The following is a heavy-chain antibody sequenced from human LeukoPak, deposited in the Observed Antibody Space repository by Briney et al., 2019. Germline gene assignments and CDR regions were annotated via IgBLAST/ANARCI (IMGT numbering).Heavy chain of an antibody. CDR3: ARDVSRGAYYGDYVYYYYYMDV. CDR1: GYTFTSYY. J-gene: IGHJ6*03. V-gene: IGHV1-46*01. CDR2: ISPSGGST. D-gene: IGHD4-17*01. Sequence: GASVKVSCKASGYTFTSYYMHWVRQAPGQGLEGMGIISPSGGSTSYAQKFQGRVTMTRDMSTSTVYMELSSLRSEDTAVYFCARDVSRGAYYGDYVYYYYYMDVWGKGTTVTVSS.